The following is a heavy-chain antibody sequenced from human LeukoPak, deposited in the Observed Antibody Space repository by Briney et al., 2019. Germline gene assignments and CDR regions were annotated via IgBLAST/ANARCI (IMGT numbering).Heavy chain of an antibody. V-gene: IGHV4-34*01. D-gene: IGHD3-3*01. CDR3: ARERSLYDFWSGSRDY. J-gene: IGHJ4*02. Sequence: PSETLSLTCAVYGGSFSDYYWSWIRQPPGKGLEWIGEINHSGSTNYNPSLKSRVTISVDTSKNQFSLKLSSVTAADTAVYYCARERSLYDFWSGSRDYWGQGTLVTVSS. CDR2: INHSGST. CDR1: GGSFSDYY.